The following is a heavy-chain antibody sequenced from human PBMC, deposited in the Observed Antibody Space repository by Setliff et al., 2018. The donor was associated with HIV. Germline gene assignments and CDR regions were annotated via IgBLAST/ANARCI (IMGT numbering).Heavy chain of an antibody. V-gene: IGHV3-23*01. CDR1: GFTFSSYA. D-gene: IGHD5-12*01. CDR2: IIGSGVNT. Sequence: GASLRLSCAASGFTFSSYAMTWVRQAPGKGLEWVSAIIGSGVNTYYVDSVKGRFTISRDNSKNTLYLQMNSLRAEDTAVYYCARVGKDGYNYNYFDYWGQGTLVTVSS. CDR3: ARVGKDGYNYNYFDY. J-gene: IGHJ4*02.